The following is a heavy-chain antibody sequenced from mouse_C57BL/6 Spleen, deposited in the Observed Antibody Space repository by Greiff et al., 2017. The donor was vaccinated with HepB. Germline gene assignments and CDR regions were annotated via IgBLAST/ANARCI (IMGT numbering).Heavy chain of an antibody. CDR2: IYPGDGDT. CDR3: AREGPYDYDPY. D-gene: IGHD2-4*01. V-gene: IGHV1-80*01. Sequence: VQLQESGAELVKPGASVKISCKASGYAFSSYWMNWVKQRPGKGLEWIGQIYPGDGDTNYNGKFKGKATLTADKSSSTAYMQLSSLTSEDSAVYFCAREGPYDYDPYWGQGTTLTVSS. CDR1: GYAFSSYW. J-gene: IGHJ2*01.